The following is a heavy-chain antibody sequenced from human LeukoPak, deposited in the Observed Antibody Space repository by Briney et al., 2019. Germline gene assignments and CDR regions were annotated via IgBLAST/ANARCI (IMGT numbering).Heavy chain of an antibody. D-gene: IGHD1-26*01. V-gene: IGHV1-18*01. CDR1: GYTFTNFG. Sequence: ASVKVSCKASGYTFTNFGITWVRQAPGQGLEWMGWISVYKGDTIYAQKVQGRVTMTTDTSTSTAYMELRSLRSDDTAVYYCARGLGGSGSYFLTFDYWGQGTLVTVSS. CDR2: ISVYKGDT. J-gene: IGHJ4*02. CDR3: ARGLGGSGSYFLTFDY.